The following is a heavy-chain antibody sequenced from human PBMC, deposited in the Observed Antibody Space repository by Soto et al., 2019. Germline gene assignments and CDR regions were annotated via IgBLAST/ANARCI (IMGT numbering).Heavy chain of an antibody. CDR2: IYHGGST. J-gene: IGHJ5*02. CDR3: ARVGPWVPYYYDSSPYTFENWFDP. D-gene: IGHD3-22*01. Sequence: SETLSLTCAVSGYSISSGCYWCWLRQPPGKGREWMGSIYHGGSTYYNPSLNSRVPLSIDMTNNHVPLILNSVTAADTAVYYCARVGPWVPYYYDSSPYTFENWFDPWGQGTLVTVSS. V-gene: IGHV4-38-2*01. CDR1: GYSISSGCY.